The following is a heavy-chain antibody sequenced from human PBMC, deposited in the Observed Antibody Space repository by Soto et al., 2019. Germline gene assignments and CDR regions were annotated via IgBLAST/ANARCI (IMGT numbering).Heavy chain of an antibody. CDR2: SYYRGRT. J-gene: IGHJ6*02. D-gene: IGHD5-12*01. CDR3: ARGFVAHYYYYYGMDV. Sequence: SETLSLTCTVSGGSISSYYWSWIRQPPGKGREWIGYSYYRGRTNYNPSLKRRVTISVDTSKNPFSLKLSSVTAADTAVYYCARGFVAHYYYYYGMDVWGQGTTVTVSS. CDR1: GGSISSYY. V-gene: IGHV4-59*01.